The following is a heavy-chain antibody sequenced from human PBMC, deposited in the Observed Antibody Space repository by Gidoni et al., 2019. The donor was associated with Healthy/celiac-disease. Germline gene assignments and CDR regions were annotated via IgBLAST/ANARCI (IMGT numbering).Heavy chain of an antibody. Sequence: QVQLQESGPGLVKPSQTLSLTCTVSGGSISSGSYYWSWIRQPAGKGLEWIGRIYTSGSTNYNPSLKSRVTISVDTSKNQFSLKLSSVTAADTAVYYCARGHDSSGYYPYYFDYWGQGTLVTVSS. D-gene: IGHD3-22*01. CDR1: GGSISSGSYY. CDR3: ARGHDSSGYYPYYFDY. V-gene: IGHV4-61*02. CDR2: IYTSGST. J-gene: IGHJ4*02.